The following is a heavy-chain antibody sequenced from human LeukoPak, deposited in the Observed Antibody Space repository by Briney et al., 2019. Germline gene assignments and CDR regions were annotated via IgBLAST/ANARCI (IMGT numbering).Heavy chain of an antibody. CDR1: GFTFSNYG. CDR3: ARATSGNEDVSEAGGGWFGP. J-gene: IGHJ5*02. V-gene: IGHV3-30*03. CDR2: ISFDGSNE. D-gene: IGHD6-19*01. Sequence: GRSLRLSCVASGFTFSNYGMHWVRQGPDKGLEWVAVISFDGSNEYYSDSVKGRFTVSRDNSKNTLYLQMHSLRTADTALYYCARATSGNEDVSEAGGGWFGPWGQGTLVTVSS.